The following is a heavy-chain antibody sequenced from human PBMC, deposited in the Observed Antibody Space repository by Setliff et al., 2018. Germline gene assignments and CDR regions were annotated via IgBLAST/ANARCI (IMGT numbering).Heavy chain of an antibody. CDR2: IYPGDSDT. CDR1: GYSFGNYW. Sequence: PGESLKISCKGSGYSFGNYWIAWVRQMPGKGLEWMGVIYPGDSDTRYSPSFQGQVTISADKSISTAYVQWSSLKASDTAMYYCARPAYSSRWYEIKGFDYWGQGTLVTVSS. D-gene: IGHD6-13*01. CDR3: ARPAYSSRWYEIKGFDY. J-gene: IGHJ4*02. V-gene: IGHV5-51*01.